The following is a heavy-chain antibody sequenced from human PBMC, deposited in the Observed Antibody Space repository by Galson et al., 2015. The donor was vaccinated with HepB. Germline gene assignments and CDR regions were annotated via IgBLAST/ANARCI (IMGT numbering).Heavy chain of an antibody. CDR1: GGTFSSYA. D-gene: IGHD1-26*01. J-gene: IGHJ3*02. CDR2: ITPIFGTA. CDR3: AREYGRSWVWADI. V-gene: IGHV1-69*13. Sequence: SVKVSCKASGGTFSSYAISWVRQAPGQGLEWMGGITPIFGTANYAQKFQGRVTITADESTSTAYMELSSLRSEDTAVYYCAREYGRSWVWADIWGQGTMVTVSS.